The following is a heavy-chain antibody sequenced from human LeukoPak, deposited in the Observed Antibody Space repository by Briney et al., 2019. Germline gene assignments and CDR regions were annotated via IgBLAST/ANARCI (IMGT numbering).Heavy chain of an antibody. V-gene: IGHV4-59*11. D-gene: IGHD2-2*01. CDR1: GGSMSNHH. CDR2: IYYIGST. Sequence: SETLSLTCTASGGSMSNHHWSWIRQPPGKGLDWIGYIYYIGSTSYNPSLKSRVTISVDTSKNQFSLKLSSVTAADTAVYYCAGEDGYCSSTSCHNWFDPWGQGTLVTVSS. CDR3: AGEDGYCSSTSCHNWFDP. J-gene: IGHJ5*02.